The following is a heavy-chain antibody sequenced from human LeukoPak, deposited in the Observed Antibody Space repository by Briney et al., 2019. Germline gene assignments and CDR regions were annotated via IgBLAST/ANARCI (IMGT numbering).Heavy chain of an antibody. D-gene: IGHD4-17*01. V-gene: IGHV3-66*01. J-gene: IGHJ6*03. CDR2: IYSGGST. Sequence: RTGGSLRLSCAASGFTVSSNYMSWVRQAPGKGLEWVSIIYSGGSTYYADSVKGRFTISRDNSKNTLYLQMNSLRAEDTAVYYCARGAGTTVTSYYYYMDVWGKGTTVTISS. CDR3: ARGAGTTVTSYYYYMDV. CDR1: GFTVSSNY.